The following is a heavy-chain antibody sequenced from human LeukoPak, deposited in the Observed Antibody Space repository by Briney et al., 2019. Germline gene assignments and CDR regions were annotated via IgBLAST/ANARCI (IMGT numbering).Heavy chain of an antibody. V-gene: IGHV4-30-4*01. CDR3: ARVGTYDSSGYYTALPDY. D-gene: IGHD3-22*01. J-gene: IGHJ4*02. Sequence: SETLSLTCTVSGGSISSGDYYWSWIRQPPGKGLEWIGYIYYSGSTYYNPSLKSRVTISVDTSKNQFSLKLSSVTAADTAVYYCARVGTYDSSGYYTALPDYWGQGTLVTVSS. CDR2: IYYSGST. CDR1: GGSISSGDYY.